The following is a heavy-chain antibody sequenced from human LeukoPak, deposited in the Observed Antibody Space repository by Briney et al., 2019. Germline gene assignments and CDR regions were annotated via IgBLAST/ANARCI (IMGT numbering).Heavy chain of an antibody. Sequence: GESLKISCKGSGYNFTSYWIGWVRQMPGKGLEWMGIIYPGDSDTRYSPSFQGQVTISADKSISTASLQWSSLKASDTAMYYCARLLRNIAAAVYYFDYWGQGTLVTVSS. CDR2: IYPGDSDT. J-gene: IGHJ4*02. D-gene: IGHD6-13*01. V-gene: IGHV5-51*01. CDR3: ARLLRNIAAAVYYFDY. CDR1: GYNFTSYW.